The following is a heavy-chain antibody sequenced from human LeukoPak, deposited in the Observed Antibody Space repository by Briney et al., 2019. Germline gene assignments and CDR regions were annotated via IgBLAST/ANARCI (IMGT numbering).Heavy chain of an antibody. CDR2: ISTYNGNT. Sequence: ASVKVSCKASGYTFTSYGINCVRQAPGQGLEWMGWISTYNGNTNYAQKLQDRVTMTTDTSTSTAYMELRSLRSDDTAMYYCAREGIRIAAAGTIDYWGQGTLVIVSS. D-gene: IGHD6-13*01. J-gene: IGHJ4*02. V-gene: IGHV1-18*01. CDR1: GYTFTSYG. CDR3: AREGIRIAAAGTIDY.